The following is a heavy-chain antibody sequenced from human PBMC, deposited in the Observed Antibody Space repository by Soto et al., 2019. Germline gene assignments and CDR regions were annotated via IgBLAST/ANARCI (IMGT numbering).Heavy chain of an antibody. V-gene: IGHV1-3*01. CDR3: ATSIAKGQVDR. CDR1: VYTLTGYP. CDR2: TNPYNGNT. D-gene: IGHD2-15*01. J-gene: IGHJ5*02. Sequence: SVNVYCKASVYTLTGYPMNALRQAPGQSLEWIGCTNPYNGNTKSSRKFHDRVIITRDTSARKAYIDLSSLRSEDTAVDYCATSIAKGQVDRWGQGTLGIVSA.